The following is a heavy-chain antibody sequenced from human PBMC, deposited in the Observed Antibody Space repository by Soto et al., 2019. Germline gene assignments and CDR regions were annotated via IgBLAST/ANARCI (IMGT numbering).Heavy chain of an antibody. CDR1: GGSISSSSHY. V-gene: IGHV4-39*02. J-gene: IGHJ4*02. Sequence: QLQLQESGPGLVKPSETLSLTCTVSGGSISSSSHYWGWIRQPPGKGLEWIGSIYYRGNTYYNPSPKRRVTISVDTSKNQFSLKLSSVPAADTAVYYCAREGGGYCSGGSCQVDYWGEGTLVTVSS. CDR2: IYYRGNT. CDR3: AREGGGYCSGGSCQVDY. D-gene: IGHD2-15*01.